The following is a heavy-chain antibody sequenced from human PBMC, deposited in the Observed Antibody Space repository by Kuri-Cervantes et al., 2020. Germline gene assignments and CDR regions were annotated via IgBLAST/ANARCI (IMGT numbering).Heavy chain of an antibody. CDR1: GGSISSNNYY. CDR3: ADGGSNWYNPFHH. V-gene: IGHV4-39*01. J-gene: IGHJ4*02. CDR2: IYYFGRT. Sequence: SETLSPTCTVSGGSISSNNYYWGWIRQPPGKGLEWFGNIYYFGRTYYNPSLRSRVTMFVDTSKNQFSLKVSYVTATDTAVYYCADGGSNWYNPFHHWGQGTLVTVSS. D-gene: IGHD6-13*01.